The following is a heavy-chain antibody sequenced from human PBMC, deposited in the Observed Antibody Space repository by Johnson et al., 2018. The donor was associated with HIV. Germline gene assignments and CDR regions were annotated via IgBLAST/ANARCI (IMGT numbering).Heavy chain of an antibody. Sequence: QVQLMESGGGLVKPGGSLRLSCAASGFTFSSYGMHWVRQAPGKGLEWVAVLWYDGSNKYYADSVKGRFTISRDNSKNTLYLQMRSLRAEDTAVYYCAKDRGTAMDNDAFDIWGQGTMVTVSS. D-gene: IGHD5-18*01. V-gene: IGHV3-33*06. CDR3: AKDRGTAMDNDAFDI. CDR1: GFTFSSYG. J-gene: IGHJ3*02. CDR2: LWYDGSNK.